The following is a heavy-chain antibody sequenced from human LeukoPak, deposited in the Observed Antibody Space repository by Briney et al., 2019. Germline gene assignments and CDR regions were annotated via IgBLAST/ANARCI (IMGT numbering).Heavy chain of an antibody. CDR1: GFSFSNYW. V-gene: IGHV5-51*01. CDR2: IYPRDSNA. Sequence: GESLKISCKGSGFSFSNYWIGWVRQMPGKGLEWMGIIYPRDSNARYSPSFQGQVTISADKSISTAYLQWSSLKASDTAMYYCARDGYSSASPYYYFYGMDLWGQGTTVTVSS. D-gene: IGHD6-6*01. J-gene: IGHJ6*02. CDR3: ARDGYSSASPYYYFYGMDL.